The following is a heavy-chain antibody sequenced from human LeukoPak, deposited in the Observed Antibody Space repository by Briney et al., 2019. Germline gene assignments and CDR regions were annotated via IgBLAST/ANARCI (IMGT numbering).Heavy chain of an antibody. D-gene: IGHD3-22*01. V-gene: IGHV1-69*13. CDR3: ARDLVSPGSSGYFDAFDI. J-gene: IGHJ3*02. Sequence: SVKVSCKASGGTFSSYAISWVRQAPGQGLEWMGGIIPIFGTANYAQKFQGRVTITADESTSTAYMELSSLRSEDTAVYYCARDLVSPGSSGYFDAFDIGGKGTMVTVSP. CDR1: GGTFSSYA. CDR2: IIPIFGTA.